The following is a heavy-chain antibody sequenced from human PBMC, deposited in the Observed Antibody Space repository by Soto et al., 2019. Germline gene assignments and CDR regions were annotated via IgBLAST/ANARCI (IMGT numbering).Heavy chain of an antibody. CDR3: ATSGIVVVTATVYFFDY. CDR1: GYTLTELS. D-gene: IGHD2-21*02. J-gene: IGHJ4*02. V-gene: IGHV1-24*01. Sequence: ASVKVSCKVSGYTLTELSMHWVRQAPGKGLEWMGGFDPEDGETIYAQKFQGRVTMTEDTSTDTAYTELSSLGSEDTAVYYCATSGIVVVTATVYFFDYWGQGTLVTVSS. CDR2: FDPEDGET.